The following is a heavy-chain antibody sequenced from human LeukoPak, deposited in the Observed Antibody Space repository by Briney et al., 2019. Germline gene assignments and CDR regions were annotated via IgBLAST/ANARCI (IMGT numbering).Heavy chain of an antibody. Sequence: SETLSLTCAVYGGSFSGYYWSWIRQPPGKGLEWIGEINHSGSTNYNPSLKSRVTISVDTSKNQFSLKLSSVTAADTAVYYCARGRAYSSSWYPRYYYYMDVWGKGTTVTISS. CDR2: INHSGST. CDR1: GGSFSGYY. D-gene: IGHD6-13*01. V-gene: IGHV4-34*01. CDR3: ARGRAYSSSWYPRYYYYMDV. J-gene: IGHJ6*03.